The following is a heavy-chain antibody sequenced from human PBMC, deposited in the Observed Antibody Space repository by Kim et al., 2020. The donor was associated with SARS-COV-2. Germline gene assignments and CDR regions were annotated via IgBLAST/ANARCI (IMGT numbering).Heavy chain of an antibody. V-gene: IGHV3-13*01. D-gene: IGHD3-10*01. J-gene: IGHJ6*02. CDR1: GFTFSSYD. Sequence: GGSLRLSCAASGFTFSSYDMHWVRQATGKGLEWVSAIGTAGDTYYPGSVKGRFTISRENAKNSLYLQMNSLRAGDTAVYYCARGRRVVRGPDYYYYGMDVWGQGTTVTVSS. CDR2: IGTAGDT. CDR3: ARGRRVVRGPDYYYYGMDV.